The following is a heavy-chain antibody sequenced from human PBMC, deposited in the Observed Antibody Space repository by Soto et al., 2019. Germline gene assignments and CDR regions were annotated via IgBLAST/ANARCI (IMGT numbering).Heavy chain of an antibody. D-gene: IGHD5-12*01. CDR3: AKEDIVATLGNYGMDV. CDR2: ISYDGSNK. CDR1: GFTFSSYG. Sequence: GGSLRLSCAASGFTFSSYGMHWVRQAPGKGLEWVAVISYDGSNKYYADSVKGRFTISRDNSKNTLYLQMNSLRAEDTAVYYCAKEDIVATLGNYGMDVWGQGTTVTVSS. J-gene: IGHJ6*02. V-gene: IGHV3-30*18.